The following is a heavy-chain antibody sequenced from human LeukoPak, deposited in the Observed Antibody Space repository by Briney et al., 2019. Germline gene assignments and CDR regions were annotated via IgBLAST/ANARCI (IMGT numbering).Heavy chain of an antibody. D-gene: IGHD2/OR15-2a*01. V-gene: IGHV3-74*01. Sequence: PGGSLILSCAASGNYWIHWVRQAPGKRLGWGSHRKSDVRWTSYPNSVKGRCTISKDNAKNTVYLQMNNLRVEDTAVYYCVSLYETYWGRGTLVTVSS. CDR3: VSLYETY. J-gene: IGHJ4*02. CDR2: RKSDVRWT. CDR1: GNYW.